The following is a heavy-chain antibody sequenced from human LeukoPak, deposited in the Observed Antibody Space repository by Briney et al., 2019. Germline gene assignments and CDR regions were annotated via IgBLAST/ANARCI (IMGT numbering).Heavy chain of an antibody. J-gene: IGHJ3*02. CDR2: IYHSGST. CDR3: ASGNTGYDRDSFDI. D-gene: IGHD5-12*01. CDR1: GGSISSGGYS. V-gene: IGHV4-30-2*01. Sequence: PSQTLSLTCAVSGGSISSGGYSRSWVRQPPGEGLEWVGYIYHSGSTYYNPSLQSRVTISLDRSKNQFSLKLSSMTAADTAVYYCASGNTGYDRDSFDIWGQGTMATVSS.